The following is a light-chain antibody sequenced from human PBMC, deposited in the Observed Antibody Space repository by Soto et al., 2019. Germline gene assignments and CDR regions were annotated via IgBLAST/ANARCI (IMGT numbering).Light chain of an antibody. CDR1: SSNIGSNY. CDR2: RNN. Sequence: QLVLTQPHSASGTPGQRVTISCSGSSSNIGSNYVYWYQQLPGTAPKLLLYRNNQRPSGVPDRFSGSKSGTSASLAISGRRSEDEADYYCASWDDSLSGVVFGGGTKLTVL. CDR3: ASWDDSLSGVV. J-gene: IGLJ2*01. V-gene: IGLV1-47*01.